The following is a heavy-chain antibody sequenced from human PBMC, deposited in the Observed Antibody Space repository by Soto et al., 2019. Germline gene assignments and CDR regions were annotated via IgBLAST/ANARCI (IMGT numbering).Heavy chain of an antibody. CDR3: ARDGEAGLPQRY. J-gene: IGHJ4*02. Sequence: QVQLVQSGAEVKKPGASVKVSCKASGYTFTGYYMHWVRQAPGQGLEWMGWINPTSGGTKYAQKCQGRVTMTRDTSISTAYMELSSLRSDDTAVYYWARDGEAGLPQRYWGQGTLVTVSS. D-gene: IGHD5-12*01. CDR2: INPTSGGT. V-gene: IGHV1-2*02. CDR1: GYTFTGYY.